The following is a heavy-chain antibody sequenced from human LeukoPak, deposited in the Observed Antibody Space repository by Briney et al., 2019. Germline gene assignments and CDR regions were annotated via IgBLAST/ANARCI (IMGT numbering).Heavy chain of an antibody. J-gene: IGHJ6*03. Sequence: SETLSLTCAVSGYSISSGYYWGWIRQPPGKGLEWIGSIYHSGSTYYIPSLRGRVTISVDTSKNQFSLKLSSVTAADTAVYYCARVDRNYYYYYMDVWGKGTTVTVSS. CDR2: IYHSGST. CDR1: GYSISSGYY. V-gene: IGHV4-38-2*01. CDR3: ARVDRNYYYYYMDV.